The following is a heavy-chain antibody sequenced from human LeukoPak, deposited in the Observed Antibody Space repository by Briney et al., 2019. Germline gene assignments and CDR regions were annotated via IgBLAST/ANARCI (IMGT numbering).Heavy chain of an antibody. CDR1: GYTFTSYG. CDR2: ISAYNGNT. CDR3: ARDAGYSSSWSPGGY. D-gene: IGHD6-13*01. V-gene: IGHV1-18*01. J-gene: IGHJ4*02. Sequence: ASVTVSCKASGYTFTSYGISWVRQAPGQGLEWMGWISAYNGNTNYAQKLQGRVTMTTDTSTSTAYMELRSLRSDDTAVYYCARDAGYSSSWSPGGYWGQGTLVTVSS.